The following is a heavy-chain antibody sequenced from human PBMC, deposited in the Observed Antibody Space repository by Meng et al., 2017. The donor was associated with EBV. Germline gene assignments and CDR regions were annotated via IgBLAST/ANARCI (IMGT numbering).Heavy chain of an antibody. CDR1: GGPFRYYA. Sequence: VQLVQSAARVKELGSSVKVSCKTSGGPFRYYAISWVRQAPGQGLEWLGGFLPRLGAPNYAQKFHGRVKITADESTSTHYMDLSSLRSEDTAIYYCASESGRGYTPDYWGQGTLVTVSS. D-gene: IGHD3-10*01. CDR3: ASESGRGYTPDY. V-gene: IGHV1-69*01. CDR2: FLPRLGAP. J-gene: IGHJ4*02.